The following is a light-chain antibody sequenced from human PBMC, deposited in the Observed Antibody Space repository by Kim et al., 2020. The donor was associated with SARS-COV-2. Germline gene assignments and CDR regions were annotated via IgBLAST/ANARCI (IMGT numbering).Light chain of an antibody. CDR3: SAWDSSLSAWV. CDR1: SNNVGDQG. Sequence: QTAALSCTGDSNNVGDQGGAWLQQHQDHPPKLLSYRNKNRPSGISERFSASRSGNTASLTITGLQPEDEADYYCSAWDSSLSAWVFGGGTKLSVL. CDR2: RNK. V-gene: IGLV10-54*01. J-gene: IGLJ3*02.